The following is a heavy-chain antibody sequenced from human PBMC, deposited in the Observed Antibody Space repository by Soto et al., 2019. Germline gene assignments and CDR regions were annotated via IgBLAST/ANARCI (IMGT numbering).Heavy chain of an antibody. J-gene: IGHJ6*02. Sequence: SETLSLTCAVSGGSISSGGYSWSWIRQPPGKGLEWIGYIYHSGSTYYNPSLKSRVTISVDRSKNQFSLKLSSVTAADTAVYYCARARSGGYDFYYYYYGMDVWGQGTTVTVS. CDR2: IYHSGST. V-gene: IGHV4-30-2*01. D-gene: IGHD5-12*01. CDR1: GGSISSGGYS. CDR3: ARARSGGYDFYYYYYGMDV.